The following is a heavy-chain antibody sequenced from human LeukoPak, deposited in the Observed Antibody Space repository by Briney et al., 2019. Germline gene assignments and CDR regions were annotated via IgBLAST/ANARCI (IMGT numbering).Heavy chain of an antibody. CDR3: ARETWGSYRNNWFDP. J-gene: IGHJ5*02. Sequence: PSETLSLTSTVSGGSISSYYWSWIRQPAGKGLEWIGRIYTSGSTNYNPSLKSRVTMSVDTSKNQFSLKLSSVTAADTAVYYCARETWGSYRNNWFDPWGQGTLVTVSS. CDR2: IYTSGST. V-gene: IGHV4-4*07. D-gene: IGHD3-16*02. CDR1: GGSISSYY.